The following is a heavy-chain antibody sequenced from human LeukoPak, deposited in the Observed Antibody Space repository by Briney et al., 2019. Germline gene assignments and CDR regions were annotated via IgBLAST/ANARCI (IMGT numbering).Heavy chain of an antibody. CDR2: ISGDGGST. V-gene: IGHV3-43*02. D-gene: IGHD3-10*01. CDR3: AKDTIPYGRSYYYMDV. J-gene: IGHJ6*03. CDR1: GFTFDDYA. Sequence: PGGSLRLSCAASGFTFDDYAMHWVRQAPGKGLEWVSLISGDGGSTYYADSVKGRFTVSRDNSKDSLYLHTSSLRTEDTALFYCAKDTIPYGRSYYYMDVWGKGATVTVSS.